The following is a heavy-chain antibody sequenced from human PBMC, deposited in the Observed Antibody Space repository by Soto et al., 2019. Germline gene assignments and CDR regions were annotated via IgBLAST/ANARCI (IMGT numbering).Heavy chain of an antibody. D-gene: IGHD5-12*01. CDR2: FYNSGST. Sequence: SETLSLTCTVSGGSISSSGYYWGWIRQPPGKGLEWIGSFYNSGSTYYNPSLKSRVTISVDTSKNQFSLKLNSVTAADTAVYYCARHRVYSGYDFRWFDPLGQGTLVTVSS. J-gene: IGHJ5*02. CDR1: GGSISSSGYY. V-gene: IGHV4-39*01. CDR3: ARHRVYSGYDFRWFDP.